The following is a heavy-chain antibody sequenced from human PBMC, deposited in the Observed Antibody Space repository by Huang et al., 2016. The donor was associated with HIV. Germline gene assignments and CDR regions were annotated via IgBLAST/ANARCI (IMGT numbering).Heavy chain of an antibody. CDR3: ARDEITVFGAVIHDAFDL. Sequence: QVQVVQSGAEVKKPGASVKVSCKASGYTFTNYLVHWVRQAPGQGLEWKVIINPSVGSTKYAQKCEGRGTMTRDTSSSTVYMELSSLRSEDTAVYYCARDEITVFGAVIHDAFDLWGQGTMVTVSS. V-gene: IGHV1-46*01. J-gene: IGHJ3*01. CDR2: INPSVGST. D-gene: IGHD3-3*01. CDR1: GYTFTNYL.